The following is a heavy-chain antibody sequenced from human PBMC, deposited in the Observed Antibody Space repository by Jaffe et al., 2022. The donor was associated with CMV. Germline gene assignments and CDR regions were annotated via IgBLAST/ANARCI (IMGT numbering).Heavy chain of an antibody. CDR1: GFTFSDYY. J-gene: IGHJ4*02. V-gene: IGHV3-11*01. CDR3: ARTIVVVPAAIRGRAGYYFDY. D-gene: IGHD2-2*02. CDR2: ISSSGSTI. Sequence: QVQLVESGGGLVKPGGSLRLSCAASGFTFSDYYMSWIRQAPGKGLEWVSYISSSGSTIYYADSVKGRFTISRDNAKNSLYLQMNSLRAEDTAVYYCARTIVVVPAAIRGRAGYYFDYWGQGTLVTVSS.